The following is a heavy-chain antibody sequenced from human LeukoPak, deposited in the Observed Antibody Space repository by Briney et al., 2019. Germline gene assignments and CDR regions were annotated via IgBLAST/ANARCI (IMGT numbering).Heavy chain of an antibody. V-gene: IGHV3-21*01. CDR3: SNCVKQCTDAAPFDY. CDR2: ISRSSSYI. CDR1: GFTFSIYA. J-gene: IGHJ4*02. Sequence: GGSLRLSCAASGFTFSIYAIHWGRQAPGKGLEWVSSISRSSSYIYYADSAKGRFTISRDNAKNSLYLQMNSLRAEDTAVYYWSNCVKQCTDAAPFDYWGQGTLVTVSS. D-gene: IGHD6-19*01.